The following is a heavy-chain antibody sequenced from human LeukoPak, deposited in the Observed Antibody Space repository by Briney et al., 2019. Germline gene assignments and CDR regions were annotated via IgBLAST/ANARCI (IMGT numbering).Heavy chain of an antibody. J-gene: IGHJ3*02. V-gene: IGHV1-69*05. CDR2: IIPIFGTA. CDR1: GGTFSSYA. D-gene: IGHD6-13*01. CDR3: ARASGGYSSQPSAFDI. Sequence: SVKVSCKASGGTFSSYAISWVRQAPGQGLEWMGGIIPIFGTANYAQKFQGRVTITTDESTSTAYMELSSLRSEDTAVYYCARASGGYSSQPSAFDIWGQGTMVTVTS.